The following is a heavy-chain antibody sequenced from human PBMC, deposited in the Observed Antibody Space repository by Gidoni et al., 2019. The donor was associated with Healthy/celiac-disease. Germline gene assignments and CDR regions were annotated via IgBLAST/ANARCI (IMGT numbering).Heavy chain of an antibody. D-gene: IGHD3-22*01. CDR3: ARRTYYYDSSGYSLNDY. CDR2: ISAYNGNT. Sequence: QVQLVQSGAEVKKPGASVKVSCKASGYTFTSYGIRWVRQAPGTGLEWMGWISAYNGNTNSSQNLQGRVTMTTDTSPSTAYMELRSLRSDDTAVYYCARRTYYYDSSGYSLNDYWGQGTLVTVSS. J-gene: IGHJ4*02. CDR1: GYTFTSYG. V-gene: IGHV1-18*01.